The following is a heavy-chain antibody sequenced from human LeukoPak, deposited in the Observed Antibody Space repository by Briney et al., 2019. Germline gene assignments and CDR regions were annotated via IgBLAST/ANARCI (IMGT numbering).Heavy chain of an antibody. Sequence: SVKVSCKASGGAFSSYAINWVRQAPGQGLEWMGGIIPIFGTANYAQKFQGRVTITTDESTSTAYMELSSLRSEDTAVYYCATFARPVGSPDYFDYWGQGTLVTVSS. CDR1: GGAFSSYA. CDR3: ATFARPVGSPDYFDY. D-gene: IGHD1-26*01. V-gene: IGHV1-69*05. CDR2: IIPIFGTA. J-gene: IGHJ4*02.